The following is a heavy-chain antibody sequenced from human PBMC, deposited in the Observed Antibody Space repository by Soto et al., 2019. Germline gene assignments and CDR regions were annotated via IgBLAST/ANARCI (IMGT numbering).Heavy chain of an antibody. CDR1: GYSFTRYW. CDR3: ARQIGSSWYRWFDL. CDR2: IYPGDSDT. J-gene: IGHJ5*02. Sequence: PGEALKISCKGSGYSFTRYWIDWVRQMPGKGLEWMVIIYPGDSDTRYSPSFQGQVTISADKSISTAYLQWSITKASATAMYYCARQIGSSWYRWFDLWGQGTLVTVSS. D-gene: IGHD6-13*01. V-gene: IGHV5-51*01.